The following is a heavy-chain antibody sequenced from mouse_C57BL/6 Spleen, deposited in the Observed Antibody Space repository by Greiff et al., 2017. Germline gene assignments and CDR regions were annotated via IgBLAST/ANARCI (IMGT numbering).Heavy chain of an antibody. CDR2: IWTGGGT. D-gene: IGHD1-1*01. J-gene: IGHJ4*01. CDR1: GFSLTSYA. CDR3: ARSYGSSYDYAMDY. V-gene: IGHV2-9-1*01. Sequence: VPLVESGPGLVAPSQSLSITCTVSGFSLTSYAISWVRQPPGKGLELLGVIWTGGGTHYNSALQSRLGISKDNSQSQVFLKMNSLQTDNTARYYSARSYGSSYDYAMDYWGQGTSVTVSS.